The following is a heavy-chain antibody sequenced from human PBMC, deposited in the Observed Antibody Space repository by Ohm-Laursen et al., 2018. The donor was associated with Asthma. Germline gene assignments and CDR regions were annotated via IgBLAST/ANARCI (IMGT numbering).Heavy chain of an antibody. J-gene: IGHJ4*02. V-gene: IGHV3-30*03. CDR1: GFTFSSYG. CDR3: ARDGSRSGHYPRPHDY. CDR2: ISYDGSNK. D-gene: IGHD3-22*01. Sequence: SLRLSCTASGFTFSSYGMHWVRQAPGKGLEWVAVISYDGSNKYYADSVKGRFTISRYNSKNTLYLQMNSLRAEDTAVYYCARDGSRSGHYPRPHDYWGQGTLVTVSS.